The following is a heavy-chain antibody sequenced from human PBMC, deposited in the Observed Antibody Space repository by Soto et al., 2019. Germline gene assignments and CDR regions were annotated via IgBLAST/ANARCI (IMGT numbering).Heavy chain of an antibody. CDR2: TYYRSKWYN. J-gene: IGHJ6*04. Sequence: SQTLSLTCAISGDSVSSNSAAWNWIRQSPSRGLEWLGRTYYRSKWYNDYAVSVESRITINPDTSKNQFSVELNSGAPEGTAMDYCASTSSGSENYYYCMDVRGKGTTVTV. CDR1: GDSVSSNSAA. CDR3: ASTSSGSENYYYCMDV. D-gene: IGHD3-10*01. V-gene: IGHV6-1*01.